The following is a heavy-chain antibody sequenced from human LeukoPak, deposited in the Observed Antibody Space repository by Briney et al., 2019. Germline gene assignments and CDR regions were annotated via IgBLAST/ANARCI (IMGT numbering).Heavy chain of an antibody. Sequence: PGGSLRLSCAASGFTFSSYAMSWVRQAPGKGLEWASAISGSGGSTYYADSVKGRFTISRDNSKNTLYLQMNSLRAEDTAVYYCAKDLEGIAAAGTSRRFDPWGQGTLVTVSS. CDR2: ISGSGGST. D-gene: IGHD6-13*01. V-gene: IGHV3-23*01. CDR1: GFTFSSYA. J-gene: IGHJ5*02. CDR3: AKDLEGIAAAGTSRRFDP.